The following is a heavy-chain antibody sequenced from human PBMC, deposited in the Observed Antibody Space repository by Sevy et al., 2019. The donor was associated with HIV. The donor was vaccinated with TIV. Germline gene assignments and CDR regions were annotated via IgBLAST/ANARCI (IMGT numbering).Heavy chain of an antibody. CDR2: IRQDGNEI. CDR1: GFTFGMYW. Sequence: GGSLRLSCDASGFTFGMYWMHWVRQAPGKGLEWVANIRQDGNEIYYAASVRGRFTISRDNAKGSLYLQMNNLRVEDTATYYCAGRYFDLWGQGTLVTVSS. J-gene: IGHJ4*02. V-gene: IGHV3-7*03. CDR3: AGRYFDL.